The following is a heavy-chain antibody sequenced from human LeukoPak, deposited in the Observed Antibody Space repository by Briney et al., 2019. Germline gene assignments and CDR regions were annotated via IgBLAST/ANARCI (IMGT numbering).Heavy chain of an antibody. V-gene: IGHV1-69-2*01. D-gene: IGHD6-19*01. CDR3: ATDQFSSGWRREEYFQR. Sequence: ASVKVSCKVSGYTFTDYYMHWVQQAPGKGLEWMGLVDPEDGETIYAEKFQGRVTITADTSTDTAYMELSSLRSEDTAVYYCATDQFSSGWRREEYFQRWGQGTLVTVSS. CDR1: GYTFTDYY. J-gene: IGHJ1*01. CDR2: VDPEDGET.